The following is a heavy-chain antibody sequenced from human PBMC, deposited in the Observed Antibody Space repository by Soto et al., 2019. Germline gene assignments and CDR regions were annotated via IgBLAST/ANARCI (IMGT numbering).Heavy chain of an antibody. J-gene: IGHJ5*02. CDR1: GYSCTSYW. CDR2: IDPSDSYT. CDR3: ARHLSGYYGSGSYYNSWPFDP. V-gene: IGHV5-10-1*01. D-gene: IGHD3-10*01. Sequence: PGESLKISCKGSGYSCTSYWISWVRQMPGKGLEWMGRIDPSDSYTNYSPSFQGHVTISADKSISTAYLQWSSLKASATAMYYCARHLSGYYGSGSYYNSWPFDPWGQGTLVPVSS.